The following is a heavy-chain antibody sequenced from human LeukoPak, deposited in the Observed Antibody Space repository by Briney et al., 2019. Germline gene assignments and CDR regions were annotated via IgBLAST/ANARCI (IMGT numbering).Heavy chain of an antibody. CDR3: ARSKLRNIDY. D-gene: IGHD2-15*01. Sequence: VASVKVSCKASGYTFTGYYMHWVRQAPGQGLEWMGWVNPNSGGTNYAQKFQGRVTMTRDTSISTAYMELSRLRSDDTAVYYCARSKLRNIDYWGQGTLVTVSS. CDR1: GYTFTGYY. V-gene: IGHV1-2*02. CDR2: VNPNSGGT. J-gene: IGHJ4*02.